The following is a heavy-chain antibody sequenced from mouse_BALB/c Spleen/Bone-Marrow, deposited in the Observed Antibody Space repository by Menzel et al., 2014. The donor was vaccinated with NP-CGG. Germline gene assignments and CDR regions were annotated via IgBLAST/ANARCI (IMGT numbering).Heavy chain of an antibody. V-gene: IGHV2-6-7*01. CDR1: GFSLTGYG. CDR2: IWGDGST. Sequence: QVQLKQSGPGLVAPSQSLSITCTVSGFSLTGYGVNWVRQPPGKGLEWLGMIWGDGSTDYNSALKPRLSISKDNSKSQVFLRMNSLQTDDSDRYYSARDRGYDVGFAYWGQGTLVTVSA. J-gene: IGHJ3*01. CDR3: ARDRGYDVGFAY. D-gene: IGHD2-2*01.